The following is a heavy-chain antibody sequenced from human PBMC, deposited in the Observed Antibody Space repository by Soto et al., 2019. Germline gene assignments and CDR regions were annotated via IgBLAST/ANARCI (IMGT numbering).Heavy chain of an antibody. CDR2: ITNSGGDT. V-gene: IGHV3-23*01. D-gene: IGHD2-2*01. Sequence: GGSLRLSCAASGFTFSSYAMSWVRQAPGKGLEWVSAITNSGGDTYHADSVKGRFTISRDNTKTTLYLQMNSLRAEDTAVYYCAKGSASSRPYYFDYWGQGTLVTVSS. CDR3: AKGSASSRPYYFDY. J-gene: IGHJ4*02. CDR1: GFTFSSYA.